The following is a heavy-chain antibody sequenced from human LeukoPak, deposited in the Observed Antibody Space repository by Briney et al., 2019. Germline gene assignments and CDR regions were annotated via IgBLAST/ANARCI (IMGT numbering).Heavy chain of an antibody. J-gene: IGHJ5*02. CDR2: INHSGST. CDR1: GGSFSGYY. CDR3: ARGGLGYCSGGSCYDWFDP. D-gene: IGHD2-15*01. Sequence: SETLSLTSPVYGGSFSGYYWSWMRQPPGKGLEWIGEINHSGSTNYHPSLKSRVTIPLDTSKNQFSLKLSSVTAADTAVYYCARGGLGYCSGGSCYDWFDPWGQGTLVTVSS. V-gene: IGHV4-34*01.